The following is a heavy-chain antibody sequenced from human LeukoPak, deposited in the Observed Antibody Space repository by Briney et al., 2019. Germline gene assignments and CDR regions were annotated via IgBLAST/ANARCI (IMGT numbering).Heavy chain of an antibody. V-gene: IGHV4-34*01. J-gene: IGHJ4*02. CDR3: ARQYPPIGYRAWYHDYYFDY. CDR1: GGSFSGYY. Sequence: SETLSLTCAVYGGSFSGYYWSWIRQPPGKGLEWIGEINRSGSTNYNPSLKSRVTISVDTSKHQFSLKLSSVTAADTAVYYCARQYPPIGYRAWYHDYYFDYWGQGTLVTVSS. CDR2: INRSGST. D-gene: IGHD2-15*01.